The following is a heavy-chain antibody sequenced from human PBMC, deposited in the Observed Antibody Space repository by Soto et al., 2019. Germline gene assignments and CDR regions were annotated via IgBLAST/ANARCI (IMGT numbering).Heavy chain of an antibody. J-gene: IGHJ4*02. CDR1: GFTFDDYA. Sequence: EVQLVESGGGLVQPGRSLRLSCAASGFTFDDYAMHWVRQAPGKGLEWVSGISWNSGSIGYADSVKGRFTISRDNAKNYLYLQMNSLRAEDTALYYCAKGLRGYSSGWYDYWGQGTLVTVSS. V-gene: IGHV3-9*01. CDR2: ISWNSGSI. D-gene: IGHD6-19*01. CDR3: AKGLRGYSSGWYDY.